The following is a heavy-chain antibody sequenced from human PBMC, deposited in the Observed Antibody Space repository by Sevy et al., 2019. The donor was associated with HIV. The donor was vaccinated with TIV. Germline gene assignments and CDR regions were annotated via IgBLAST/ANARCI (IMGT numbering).Heavy chain of an antibody. J-gene: IGHJ5*02. CDR1: GFTFDDYA. D-gene: IGHD3-9*01. CDR3: AKAPDWLLYKGWFDP. V-gene: IGHV3-9*01. Sequence: GGSLRLSCAASGFTFDDYAMHWVRQAPGKGLEWVSGISWNSGSIGYADSMKGRFTISRDNAKNSLYLQMNSLRAEDTALYYCAKAPDWLLYKGWFDPWGQGTLVTVSS. CDR2: ISWNSGSI.